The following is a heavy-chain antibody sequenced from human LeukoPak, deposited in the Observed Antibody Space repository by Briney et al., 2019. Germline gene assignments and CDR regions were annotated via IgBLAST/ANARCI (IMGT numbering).Heavy chain of an antibody. V-gene: IGHV3-21*01. Sequence: GGSLRLSCAASGFTFSSYSMKWVRQAPGKGLEWVSFISSSSSYIYYANSVKGRFTISRDNAKNSLYVQMNSLRAEDTAVYYCARGEYGSGNYHIDYWGQGTLVTVSS. J-gene: IGHJ4*02. D-gene: IGHD3-10*01. CDR3: ARGEYGSGNYHIDY. CDR2: ISSSSSYI. CDR1: GFTFSSYS.